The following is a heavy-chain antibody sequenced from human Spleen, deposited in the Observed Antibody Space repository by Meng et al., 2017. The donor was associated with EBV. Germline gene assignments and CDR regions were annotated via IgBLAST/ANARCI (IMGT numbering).Heavy chain of an antibody. D-gene: IGHD6-25*01. CDR3: ARARSSGWNSYYFDF. V-gene: IGHV7-4-1*02. CDR2: INTNTGNP. CDR1: GYTFTSYA. J-gene: IGHJ4*02. Sequence: QVQLVQSGSELEKPGASVNVSCKTSGYTFTSYAMSWLRQAPGQGLEWMGWINTNTGNPTYAQGFTGRFVFSLDTSASTAYLQISSLKAEDTAVYYCARARSSGWNSYYFDFWGQGTLVTVSS.